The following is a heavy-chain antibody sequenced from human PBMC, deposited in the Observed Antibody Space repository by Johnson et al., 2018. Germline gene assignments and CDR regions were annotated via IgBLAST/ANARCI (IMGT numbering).Heavy chain of an antibody. Sequence: VQLVESGGGLVKPEGSLRLSCAASGFTFSNAWMSWVRQAPGKGLEWVGRIKSKTDGGTTDYAAPVKGRFTISRDDSKNTLYLQMNSLKTEGTTVYYCTPEMATMPSGYYDGMDVWGQGTTVTVSS. J-gene: IGHJ6*02. D-gene: IGHD5-24*01. CDR2: IKSKTDGGTT. CDR1: GFTFSNAW. CDR3: TPEMATMPSGYYDGMDV. V-gene: IGHV3-15*01.